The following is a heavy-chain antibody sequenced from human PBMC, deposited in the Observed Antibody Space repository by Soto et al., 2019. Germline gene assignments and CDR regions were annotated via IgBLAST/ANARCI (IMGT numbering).Heavy chain of an antibody. CDR1: GGSISSSNW. V-gene: IGHV4-4*02. J-gene: IGHJ6*04. CDR3: GEVSGSYYSGMDF. CDR2: IYHSGST. Sequence: SETLSLTCAVSGGSISSSNWWSWVRQPPGKGLEWIGEIYHSGSTNYNPSLKSRVTISVDKSKNQFSLKLSSVTAADTAVDYCGEVSGSYYSGMDFWGKGTTVTVSS. D-gene: IGHD3-10*01.